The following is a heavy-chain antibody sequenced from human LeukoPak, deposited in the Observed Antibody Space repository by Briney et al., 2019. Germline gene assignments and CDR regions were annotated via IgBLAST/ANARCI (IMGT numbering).Heavy chain of an antibody. V-gene: IGHV3-15*01. CDR1: GFTFSNAW. Sequence: GGSLRLSCAASGFTFSNAWMSWVRQAPGKGLEWVGRIKSKTDGGTTDYAAPVKGRFTISRDDSKNTLYLQMNSLKTEDTAVYYCTREAVTANGYFDYWGQGTLVTVSS. D-gene: IGHD2-21*02. CDR2: IKSKTDGGTT. J-gene: IGHJ4*02. CDR3: TREAVTANGYFDY.